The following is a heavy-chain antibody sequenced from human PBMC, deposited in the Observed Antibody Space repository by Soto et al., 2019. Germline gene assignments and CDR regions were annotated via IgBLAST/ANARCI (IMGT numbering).Heavy chain of an antibody. CDR2: ISYDGSNK. CDR3: ARDLSAEFDY. V-gene: IGHV3-30-3*01. Sequence: PGGSLILSCAASGFTFSGYAMHWVRQAPGKGLEWVAVISYDGSNKYYADSVKGRFTISRDNSKNTLYLQMNSLRAEDTAVYYCARDLSAEFDYWGQGTLVTVSS. J-gene: IGHJ4*02. CDR1: GFTFSGYA.